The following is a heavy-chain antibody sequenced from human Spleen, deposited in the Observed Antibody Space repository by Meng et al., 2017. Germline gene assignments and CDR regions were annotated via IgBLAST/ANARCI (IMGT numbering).Heavy chain of an antibody. D-gene: IGHD3-10*01. J-gene: IGHJ3*02. CDR1: GFTFSSYE. CDR3: AREFLGTHYGSGNAFDI. V-gene: IGHV3-48*03. Sequence: GESLKISCAASGFTFSSYEMNWVRQAPGKGLEWVSYISSSGSAIYYADSVKGRFTISRDNAKNSLYLQMNSLRAEDTAVYYCAREFLGTHYGSGNAFDIWGQGTMVTVSS. CDR2: ISSSGSAI.